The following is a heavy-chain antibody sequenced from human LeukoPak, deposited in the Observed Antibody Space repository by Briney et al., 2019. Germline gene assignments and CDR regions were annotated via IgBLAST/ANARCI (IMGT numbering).Heavy chain of an antibody. CDR2: IYYSGSA. CDR3: ARDQASRISVDPMDV. J-gene: IGHJ6*03. Sequence: PSETLSLTCIVSGGSISSHYWSWIRQPPGKGLEWIGYIYYSGSATYSPSLRSRVTISVDTSKNQFSLKLSSVTAADTAVYYCARDQASRISVDPMDVWGKGTTVTVSS. V-gene: IGHV4-59*11. CDR1: GGSISSHY. D-gene: IGHD2/OR15-2a*01.